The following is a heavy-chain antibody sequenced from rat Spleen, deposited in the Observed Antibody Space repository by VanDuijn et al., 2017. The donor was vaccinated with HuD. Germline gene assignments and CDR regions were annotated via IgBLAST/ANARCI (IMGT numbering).Heavy chain of an antibody. V-gene: IGHV5-19*01. CDR3: TTTWSGDFDY. CDR2: ISQSGGST. J-gene: IGHJ2*01. CDR1: GFIFSNYG. Sequence: EVQLVESGGGLVQPGRSLKLSCAASGFIFSNYGMHWIRQAPTKGPEWVAAISQSGGSTYYRDSVKGRFTISRDNGKRTLHLQMDSLRSEDTATYYCTTTWSGDFDYWGQGVMVTVSS. D-gene: IGHD1-1*01.